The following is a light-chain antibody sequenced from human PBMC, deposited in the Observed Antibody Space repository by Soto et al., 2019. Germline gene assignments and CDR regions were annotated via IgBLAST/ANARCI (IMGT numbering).Light chain of an antibody. CDR2: DAS. V-gene: IGKV3-11*01. Sequence: IVLTQSPATLSLSPGERAALSCRASQSVSTSLAWYQHKPGQAPRLIIYDASKRAPGLPARFSGSGSGTDFTLTISSLEPEDFAVYYCQVRDVGPTFGQGTKVEIK. CDR3: QVRDVGPT. CDR1: QSVSTS. J-gene: IGKJ1*01.